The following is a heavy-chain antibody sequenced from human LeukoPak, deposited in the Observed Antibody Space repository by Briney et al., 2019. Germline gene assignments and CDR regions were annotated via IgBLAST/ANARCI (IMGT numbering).Heavy chain of an antibody. J-gene: IGHJ4*02. CDR3: AKDLGGDQDY. CDR1: GFTFSSYG. CDR2: ISYDGSNK. D-gene: IGHD2-21*01. V-gene: IGHV3-30*18. Sequence: GRSPRLSCAASGFTFSSYGMHWVRQAPGKGLEWVAVISYDGSNKYYADSVKGRFTISRDNSKNTLYLQMNSLRAEDTAVYYCAKDLGGDQDYWGQGTLVTVSS.